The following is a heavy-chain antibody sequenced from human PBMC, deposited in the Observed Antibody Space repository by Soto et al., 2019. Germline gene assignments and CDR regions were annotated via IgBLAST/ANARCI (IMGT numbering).Heavy chain of an antibody. V-gene: IGHV5-10-1*01. J-gene: IGHJ6*02. CDR1: GYGFTNYW. CDR2: IDPVDSYI. CDR3: ARRGYSTSMGYLYAMDV. D-gene: IGHD1-26*01. Sequence: GESLKISCKGSGYGFTNYWITWVRQMPGKGLEWIGRIDPVDSYINYSPSFQGHVTITADKSISTVYLQWSSLKASDTAMYYCARRGYSTSMGYLYAMDVWGLGTTVTVSS.